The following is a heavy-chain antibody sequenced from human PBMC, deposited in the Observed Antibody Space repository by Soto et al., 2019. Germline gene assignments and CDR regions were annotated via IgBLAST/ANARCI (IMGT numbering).Heavy chain of an antibody. V-gene: IGHV3-33*01. CDR1: VFSFSLYG. D-gene: IGHD3-9*01. CDR3: ARSPYTTGYHYGMDV. J-gene: IGHJ6*02. CDR2: IWYDGSNK. Sequence: PWWSLRLSCSASVFSFSLYGMQWFRQAPGKGLEWVAVIWYDGSNKYYADSVKGRFTISRDNSKNTLYLQMNSLRAEDTAVYYCARSPYTTGYHYGMDVWGQGTTVTVSS.